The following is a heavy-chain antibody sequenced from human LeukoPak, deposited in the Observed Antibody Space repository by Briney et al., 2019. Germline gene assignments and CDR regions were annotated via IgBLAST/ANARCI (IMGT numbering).Heavy chain of an antibody. CDR3: ARAPQATAGEGMDV. CDR2: ISYDGSNK. Sequence: GGSLRLSCAASGFTFSSYAMHWVRQAPGKGLEWVAVISYDGSNKYYADSVKGRFTISRDNSKNTLYLQMNSLRAEDTAVYYCARAPQATAGEGMDVWGQGTTVTVSS. D-gene: IGHD6-13*01. CDR1: GFTFSSYA. V-gene: IGHV3-30-3*01. J-gene: IGHJ6*02.